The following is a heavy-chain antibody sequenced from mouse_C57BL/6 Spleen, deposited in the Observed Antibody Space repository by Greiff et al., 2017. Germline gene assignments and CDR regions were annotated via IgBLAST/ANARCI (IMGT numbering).Heavy chain of an antibody. Sequence: QVQLQQSGAELVRPGASVTLSCKASGYTFTDYEMHWVKQTPVHGLDWIGAIDPETGGTAYNQKFKGKAILTADKSSSTAYMELRSLTSEDSAVYYCTRPYYYGSSPYFDYWGQGTTLTVSS. D-gene: IGHD1-1*01. CDR2: IDPETGGT. J-gene: IGHJ2*01. V-gene: IGHV1-15*01. CDR3: TRPYYYGSSPYFDY. CDR1: GYTFTDYE.